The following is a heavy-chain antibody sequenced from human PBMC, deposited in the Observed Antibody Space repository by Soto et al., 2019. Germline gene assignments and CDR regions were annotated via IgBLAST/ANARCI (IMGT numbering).Heavy chain of an antibody. J-gene: IGHJ6*03. Sequence: SVKVSCKASGGTFSSYTISWVRQAPGQGLEWMGRIIPILGIANYAQKFQGRVTITADKSTSTAYMELSSLRSEDTAVYYCARGSPKGIFGVLTHYYYYLDVWGKGTSVTVSS. V-gene: IGHV1-69*02. CDR2: IIPILGIA. D-gene: IGHD3-3*02. CDR3: ARGSPKGIFGVLTHYYYYLDV. CDR1: GGTFSSYT.